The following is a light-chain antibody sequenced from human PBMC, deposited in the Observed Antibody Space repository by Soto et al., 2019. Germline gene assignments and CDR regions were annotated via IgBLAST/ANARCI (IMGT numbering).Light chain of an antibody. V-gene: IGLV2-14*01. CDR3: QSYDSSLSLVV. Sequence: QSVLTQPASVSGSPGQSITISCTGTSSDIGVYNYVSWYQQHPGKAPKLVICEVSNRPSGVPDRFSGSKSGTSASLAITGLQAEDEADYYCQSYDSSLSLVVFGGGTKLTVL. J-gene: IGLJ2*01. CDR1: SSDIGVYNY. CDR2: EVS.